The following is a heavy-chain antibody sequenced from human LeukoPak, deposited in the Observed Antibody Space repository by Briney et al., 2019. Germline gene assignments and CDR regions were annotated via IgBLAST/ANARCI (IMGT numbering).Heavy chain of an antibody. Sequence: PSETLSLTCAVSGFSFRTGYYWGWVRQPPGKGLEWIGSIFYTGTTFYKPSLKGRLTISVDTSKNQFSLRLISVTAADTAVCYCARHELYGPTDDWGQGTLVAVSS. D-gene: IGHD3-10*01. CDR2: IFYTGTT. V-gene: IGHV4-38-2*01. CDR1: GFSFRTGYY. J-gene: IGHJ4*02. CDR3: ARHELYGPTDD.